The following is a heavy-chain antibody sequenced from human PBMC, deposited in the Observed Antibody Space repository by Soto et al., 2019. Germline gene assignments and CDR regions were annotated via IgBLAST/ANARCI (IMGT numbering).Heavy chain of an antibody. CDR1: GHSDSVEP. Sequence: GFPVKVSRKVSGHSDSVEPIDWVRMVTEKGLEWMGGLHPEDFETIYAQSFQGRVTMTENPSADTDFMELSSLRSDDTAVYYCKTGGPYSDLSGFGYWGQGPQVTAAS. CDR3: KTGGPYSDLSGFGY. D-gene: IGHD4-17*01. CDR2: LHPEDFET. J-gene: IGHJ4*02. V-gene: IGHV1-24*01.